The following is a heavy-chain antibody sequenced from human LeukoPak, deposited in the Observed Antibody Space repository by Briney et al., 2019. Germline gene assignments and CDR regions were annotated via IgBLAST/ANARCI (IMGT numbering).Heavy chain of an antibody. D-gene: IGHD3-22*01. V-gene: IGHV5-51*01. CDR1: GYTFTSYW. J-gene: IGHJ4*02. CDR2: IHPGDSDT. CDR3: ARQRYYFDFSGYYHDY. Sequence: GESLKISCKGSGYTFTSYWIGWVRQMPGKGLEWMGIIHPGDSDTRYSPSFQGQVTISVDKSISTAYLQWSSLKASDTAIYYCARQRYYFDFSGYYHDYWGQGTLVIVSS.